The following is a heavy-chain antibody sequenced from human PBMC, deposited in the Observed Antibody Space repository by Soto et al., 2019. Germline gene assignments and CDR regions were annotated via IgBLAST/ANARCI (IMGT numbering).Heavy chain of an antibody. CDR2: IWYDGTTK. D-gene: IGHD3-22*01. V-gene: IGHV3-33*01. Sequence: QVQLVESGGGVVQPGRSLRLSCVASGFSFSTSGMHWARQAPGKGMEWVAVIWYDGTTKKYADSVKGRFTISRDNSKHTLYLQMNSLRADDTAVYYCARYESSGSGYDWGQGHLVIVSS. CDR3: ARYESSGSGYD. CDR1: GFSFSTSG. J-gene: IGHJ4*02.